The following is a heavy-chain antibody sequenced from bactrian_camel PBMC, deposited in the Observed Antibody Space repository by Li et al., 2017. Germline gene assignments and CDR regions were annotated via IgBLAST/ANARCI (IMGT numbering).Heavy chain of an antibody. Sequence: HVQLVESGGGSVQAGGSLRLSCAKSGYRYSRDCMAWFRQGSGKEPERVAAIETGGGSPYYARSVNGRFTISQDNAENILDLQMSSLKPEDTAVYYCAAGIDRGGFCPVNYKLGDYPYWGQGTQVTVS. CDR2: IETGGGSP. V-gene: IGHV3S1*01. CDR3: AAGIDRGGFCPVNYKLGDYPY. J-gene: IGHJ4*01. D-gene: IGHD5*01. CDR1: GYRYSRDC.